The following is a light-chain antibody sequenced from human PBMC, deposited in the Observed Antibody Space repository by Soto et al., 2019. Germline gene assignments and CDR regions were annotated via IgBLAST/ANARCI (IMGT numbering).Light chain of an antibody. CDR3: QQYNNWPLT. CDR1: QSVNDN. V-gene: IGKV3-15*01. Sequence: EIVMTQSPATLSVSPGERATLSCRASQSVNDNLAWYQQKPGQAPRLLIYGASTRATGIPARLSGSGSHTEFTLTISSLQSEDLAVYYCQQYNNWPLTFGGGTKVEIK. CDR2: GAS. J-gene: IGKJ4*02.